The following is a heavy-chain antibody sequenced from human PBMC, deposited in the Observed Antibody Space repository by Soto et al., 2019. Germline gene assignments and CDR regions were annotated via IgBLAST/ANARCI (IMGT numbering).Heavy chain of an antibody. CDR2: INAGNGNT. J-gene: IGHJ4*02. CDR1: GYTFTSYA. Sequence: QVQLVQSGAEVKKPGASVRFSCKASGYTFTSYAMHWVRQAPGQRLEWMGWINAGNGNTKYSQKFQGRVTITRDTSASTAYMELSSLRSEDTAVYYCARDGGGAYDFWSGSFDYWGQGTLVTVSS. D-gene: IGHD3-3*01. V-gene: IGHV1-3*01. CDR3: ARDGGGAYDFWSGSFDY.